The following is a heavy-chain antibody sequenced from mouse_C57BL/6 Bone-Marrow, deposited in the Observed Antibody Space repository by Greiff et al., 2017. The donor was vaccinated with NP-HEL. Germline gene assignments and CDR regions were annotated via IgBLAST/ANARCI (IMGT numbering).Heavy chain of an antibody. J-gene: IGHJ4*01. Sequence: EVNLVESGGDLVKPGGSLKLSCAASGFTFSSYGMSWVRQTPDKRLEWVATISSGGSYTYYPDSVKGRFTISRDNAKNTLYLQMSSLKSEDTAMYYGARRGSYYYGSSSYYYAMDYWGQGTSVTSPQ. CDR1: GFTFSSYG. V-gene: IGHV5-6*02. CDR2: ISSGGSYT. D-gene: IGHD1-1*01. CDR3: ARRGSYYYGSSSYYYAMDY.